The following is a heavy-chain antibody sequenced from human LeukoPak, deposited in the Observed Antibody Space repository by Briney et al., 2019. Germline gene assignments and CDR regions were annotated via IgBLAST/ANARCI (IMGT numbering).Heavy chain of an antibody. J-gene: IGHJ4*02. D-gene: IGHD3-22*01. CDR1: GYTFTSHA. CDR3: ARDFYGPNYDSSGYYVY. Sequence: ASVKVSCTASGYTFTSHAISWVRQAPGQGLEWKGWISVDNGNTNYAQKVQDRVTMTTDTSTSTAYMELRSLRSDDTAVYYCARDFYGPNYDSSGYYVYWGQGTLVTVSS. V-gene: IGHV1-18*04. CDR2: ISVDNGNT.